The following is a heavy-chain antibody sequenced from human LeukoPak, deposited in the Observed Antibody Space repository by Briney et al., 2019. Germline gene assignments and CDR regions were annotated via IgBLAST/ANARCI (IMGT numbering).Heavy chain of an antibody. Sequence: SETLCLTCAVYGGSFSGYYWSWIRQPPGKGLEWIGEINHSGSTNYNPSLKSRVTISVDTSKNQFSLKLSSVTAADTAVYYCARAGRGRGRNFKTFDYWGQGTLVTVSS. CDR2: INHSGST. V-gene: IGHV4-34*01. CDR3: ARAGRGRGRNFKTFDY. CDR1: GGSFSGYY. J-gene: IGHJ4*02. D-gene: IGHD1-26*01.